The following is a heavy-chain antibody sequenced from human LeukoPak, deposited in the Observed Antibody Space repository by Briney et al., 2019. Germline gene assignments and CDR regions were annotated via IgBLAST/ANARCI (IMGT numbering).Heavy chain of an antibody. CDR3: ARHPITRYYDSSGYSAAGPDY. CDR1: GYGFTTYW. V-gene: IGHV5-51*01. CDR2: INPGDCDT. D-gene: IGHD3-22*01. J-gene: IGHJ4*02. Sequence: PGESLKISCKGSGYGFTTYWIGWVRQMPGKGLEWMGIINPGDCDTRYRPSFQAQVTISADKSISPASLLWSSLKASDTAMYYCARHPITRYYDSSGYSAAGPDYWGQGTLVTVSS.